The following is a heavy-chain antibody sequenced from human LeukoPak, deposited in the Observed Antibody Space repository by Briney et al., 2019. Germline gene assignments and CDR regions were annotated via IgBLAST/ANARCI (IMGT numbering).Heavy chain of an antibody. J-gene: IGHJ4*02. Sequence: PGGSLRLSCAASGFTFSSYSMNWVRQAPGKGLEWVSSISSSSSYIYYADSVKGRFTISRDNAKNSLYLQMNSLRAEDTAVYYCASPQLSGSYSPFDYWGQGTLVTVSS. D-gene: IGHD1-26*01. CDR3: ASPQLSGSYSPFDY. V-gene: IGHV3-21*01. CDR1: GFTFSSYS. CDR2: ISSSSSYI.